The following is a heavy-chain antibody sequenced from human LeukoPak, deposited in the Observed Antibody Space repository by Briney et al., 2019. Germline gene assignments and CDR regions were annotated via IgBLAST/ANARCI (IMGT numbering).Heavy chain of an antibody. J-gene: IGHJ4*02. Sequence: SQTLSLTCVVSGDILSSKNGAWDWIRQSPSRGLEWLGRTYYRSKWYNDYAESMEGRMTISQDTSKNQYSLHLNSVTPDDTAVYYCARDFGTTGWHTFDYWGQGTLVTVSS. CDR2: TYYRSKWYN. CDR1: GDILSSKNGA. CDR3: ARDFGTTGWHTFDY. V-gene: IGHV6-1*01. D-gene: IGHD6-19*01.